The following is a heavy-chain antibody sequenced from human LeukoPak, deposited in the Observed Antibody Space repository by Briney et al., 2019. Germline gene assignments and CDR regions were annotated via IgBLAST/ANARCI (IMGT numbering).Heavy chain of an antibody. CDR1: GGSISSTNW. CDR3: ARDRRGVRAFDY. CDR2: IYHSGSA. V-gene: IGHV4-4*02. Sequence: AGTLSLTCAASGGSISSTNWWSWVRPPPGKGLEWIGEIYHSGSANYNPSLKSRVTISADKSKNQFSLKLTYVTAAATAVYYCARDRRGVRAFDYWGQGTLVTVSS. J-gene: IGHJ4*02. D-gene: IGHD3-10*01.